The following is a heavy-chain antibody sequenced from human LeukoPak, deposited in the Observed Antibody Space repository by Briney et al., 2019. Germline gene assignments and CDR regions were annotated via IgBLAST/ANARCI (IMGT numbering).Heavy chain of an antibody. J-gene: IGHJ4*02. CDR2: MNNDGRVV. Sequence: GGSLRLSCTVSGFTFNNYWMHWVRQAPGKGLVWVSRMNNDGRVVTYADSVKGRFTISRDNAKNALYLQMNSLRAEDTAVYYCAREFEATGFWALDYWGQGTLVTASS. CDR1: GFTFNNYW. V-gene: IGHV3-74*01. D-gene: IGHD3-16*01. CDR3: AREFEATGFWALDY.